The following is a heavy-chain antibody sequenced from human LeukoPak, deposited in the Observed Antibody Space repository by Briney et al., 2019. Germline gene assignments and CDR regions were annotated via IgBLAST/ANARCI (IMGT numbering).Heavy chain of an antibody. J-gene: IGHJ4*02. CDR2: INPNRCGT. CDR1: GYTFTGYY. D-gene: IGHD3-22*01. Sequence: ASVKVSCKSSGYTFTGYYMHWVRQAPGQGLEWMGRINPNRCGTNYAQKFQGRVTMTRDTSLSTAYMELSSLRSEDTAVYYCARVSSLDYYDSSGKSSPLRPLDYWGQGTLVTVSS. CDR3: ARVSSLDYYDSSGKSSPLRPLDY. V-gene: IGHV1-2*06.